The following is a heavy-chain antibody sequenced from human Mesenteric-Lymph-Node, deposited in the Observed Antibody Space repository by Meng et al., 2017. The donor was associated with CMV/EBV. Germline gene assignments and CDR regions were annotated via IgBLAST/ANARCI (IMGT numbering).Heavy chain of an antibody. CDR2: ISASGGNT. D-gene: IGHD1-1*01. J-gene: IGHJ4*02. CDR3: ARDIQLSY. Sequence: GGSLRLSCAASGFTFSVSAMSWVRQALRKGLEWVSLISASGGNTYYADSVRGRFTMSRDDSNNTLYLQMNSLRAEDTAIYYCARDIQLSYWGPGTLVTVSS. CDR1: GFTFSVSA. V-gene: IGHV3-23*01.